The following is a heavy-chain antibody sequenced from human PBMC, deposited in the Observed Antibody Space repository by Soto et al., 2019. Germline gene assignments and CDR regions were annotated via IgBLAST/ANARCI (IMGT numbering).Heavy chain of an antibody. D-gene: IGHD3-10*01. V-gene: IGHV1-69*02. CDR3: ASFRLLWFGESSLNWFEP. CDR1: GYTFTSYT. CDR2: IIPILGIA. J-gene: IGHJ5*02. Sequence: GASVKVSCKASGYTFTSYTISWVRQAPGQGLEWMGRIIPILGIANYAQKFQGRVTITADKSTSTAYMELSSLRSEDTAVYYCASFRLLWFGESSLNWFEPWGQGTLVTVSS.